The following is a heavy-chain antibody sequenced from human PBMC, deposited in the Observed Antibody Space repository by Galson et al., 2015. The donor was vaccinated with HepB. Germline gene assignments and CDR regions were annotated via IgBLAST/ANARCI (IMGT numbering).Heavy chain of an antibody. D-gene: IGHD3-22*01. V-gene: IGHV5-10-1*01. Sequence: QSGAEVKKPGESLRISCKGSGYSFTSYWISWVRQMPGKGLEWMGRIDPSDSYTNYSPSFQGHVTISADKSISTAYLQWSSLKASDTAMYYCASPYYYDSSGLEEAFDIWGQGTMVTASS. CDR2: IDPSDSYT. CDR1: GYSFTSYW. CDR3: ASPYYYDSSGLEEAFDI. J-gene: IGHJ3*02.